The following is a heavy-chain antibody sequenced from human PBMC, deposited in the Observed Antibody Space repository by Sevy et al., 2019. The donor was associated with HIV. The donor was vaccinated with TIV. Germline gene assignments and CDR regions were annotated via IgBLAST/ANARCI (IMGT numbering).Heavy chain of an antibody. D-gene: IGHD3-22*01. CDR3: VRDGVPLTSHDSSGYLRTLDY. J-gene: IGHJ4*02. V-gene: IGHV3-30*04. CDR2: TSYHVMNK. CDR1: GFTLTTYA. Sequence: GGSLRLSCAVSGFTLTTYAMHWVRQAPGKGLEWMAVTSYHVMNKYYAASVKGRFTISRDNSNNILYLQMNSLRPEDTAVYYCVRDGVPLTSHDSSGYLRTLDYWGQGTLVTVSS.